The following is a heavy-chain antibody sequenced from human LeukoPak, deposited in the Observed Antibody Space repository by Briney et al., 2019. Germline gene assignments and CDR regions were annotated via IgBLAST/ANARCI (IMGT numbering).Heavy chain of an antibody. D-gene: IGHD3-22*01. Sequence: QPAGSLRLSCAASRFTFSSYWMHWVRQGPGTGLVWVARINTVGRNTIYAESVKGRFTLSRDTAKNPLYLQMNSLRAEDTAVYYCARDGWDDRDSYFDYWGQGTLVTVSS. J-gene: IGHJ4*02. CDR1: RFTFSSYW. CDR2: INTVGRNT. V-gene: IGHV3-74*01. CDR3: ARDGWDDRDSYFDY.